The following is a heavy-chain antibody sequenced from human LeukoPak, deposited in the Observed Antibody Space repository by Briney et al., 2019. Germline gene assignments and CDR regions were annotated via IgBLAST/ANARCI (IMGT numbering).Heavy chain of an antibody. V-gene: IGHV4-34*01. CDR3: ARLVPRYGSGSQSDY. D-gene: IGHD3-10*01. CDR2: IDHSGST. CDR1: GGSFSGYY. J-gene: IGHJ4*02. Sequence: SETLSLTCAVYGGSFSGYYWSWIRQPPGKGLEWIGEIDHSGSTNYNPSLKSRVTISVDTSKNQFSLKLSSVTAADTAVYYCARLVPRYGSGSQSDYWGQGTLVTVSS.